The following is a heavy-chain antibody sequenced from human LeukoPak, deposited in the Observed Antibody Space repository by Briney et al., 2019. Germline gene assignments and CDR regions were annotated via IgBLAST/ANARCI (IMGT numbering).Heavy chain of an antibody. D-gene: IGHD3-22*01. J-gene: IGHJ4*02. Sequence: GWALRLSCAASGFTFSSYSMNWVRQAPGKGLEWVSSISSSSSYIYYADSVRGRFTISRDNAKNSLHLQMNSLRAEDKALYYCAKRLYGTSGPFDYWGQGTLVTVSS. V-gene: IGHV3-21*04. CDR2: ISSSSSYI. CDR3: AKRLYGTSGPFDY. CDR1: GFTFSSYS.